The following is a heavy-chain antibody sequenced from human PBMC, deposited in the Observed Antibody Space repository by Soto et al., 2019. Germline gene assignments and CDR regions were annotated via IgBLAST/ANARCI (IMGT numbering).Heavy chain of an antibody. CDR3: TDYKQRVVLIDY. CDR1: GFTFSNYA. J-gene: IGHJ4*02. Sequence: EVQLLESGGGLVQPGGSLRLSCAASGFTFSNYAMSWVRQAPGKGLEWVSTIGGRGAATYYADSVKGRFTISRDNSKNTLYLQMNSLRGEDTAKYYCTDYKQRVVLIDYWGQGTLVTVSS. D-gene: IGHD3-16*01. V-gene: IGHV3-23*01. CDR2: IGGRGAAT.